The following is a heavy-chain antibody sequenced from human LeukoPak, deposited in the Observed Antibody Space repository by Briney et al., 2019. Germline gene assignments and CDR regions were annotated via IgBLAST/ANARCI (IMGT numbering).Heavy chain of an antibody. D-gene: IGHD1-7*01. CDR2: IYHSGST. J-gene: IGHJ4*02. CDR1: GGSISSGGYY. V-gene: IGHV4-30-2*01. Sequence: PSETLSLTCTVSGGSISSGGYYWSWIRQPPGKGLEWIGYIYHSGSTYYNPSLKSRVTISVDRSKNQFSLKLSSVTAADTAVYYCASNNWNYVDWGQGTLVTVSS. CDR3: ASNNWNYVD.